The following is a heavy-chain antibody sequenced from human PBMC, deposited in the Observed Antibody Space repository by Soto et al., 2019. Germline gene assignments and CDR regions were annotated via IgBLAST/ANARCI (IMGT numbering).Heavy chain of an antibody. V-gene: IGHV4-59*01. CDR2: IYYSGST. Sequence: PSETLSLTCTVSGGSISSYYWSWIRQPPGKGLEWIGYIYYSGSTNYNPSLKSRVTISVDTSKNQFSLKLSSVTAADTAVYYCARLYYDFWSGYLSTPEYYFDYWGQGTLVTVSS. D-gene: IGHD3-3*01. J-gene: IGHJ4*02. CDR3: ARLYYDFWSGYLSTPEYYFDY. CDR1: GGSISSYY.